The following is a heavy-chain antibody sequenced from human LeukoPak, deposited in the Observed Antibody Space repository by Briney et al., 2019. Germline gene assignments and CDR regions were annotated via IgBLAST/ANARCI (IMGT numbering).Heavy chain of an antibody. Sequence: GGSLRLPCAASGFTFGSYAMSWVRQAPGKGLQWVSAISGGGGSTYYADSVKGRFTISRDNSKNTLYLQMNSLRAEDAAVYYCAKNGFHCTSTSCYSTSYYFDYWGQGTLVTVSS. D-gene: IGHD2-2*01. CDR3: AKNGFHCTSTSCYSTSYYFDY. CDR2: ISGGGGST. V-gene: IGHV3-23*01. J-gene: IGHJ4*02. CDR1: GFTFGSYA.